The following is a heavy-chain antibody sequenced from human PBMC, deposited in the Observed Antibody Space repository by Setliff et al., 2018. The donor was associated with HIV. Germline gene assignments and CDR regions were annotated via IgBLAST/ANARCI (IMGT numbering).Heavy chain of an antibody. Sequence: ASVKVSCKASGYTLTTYGISWVRQAPGQGLEWMGWINTETGNPMYAQGFRGRFVFSLDTSVSTAYLQITSLKTEDTAMYYCARVGSYWSTFDYWGQGALVTVSS. CDR1: GYTLTTYG. CDR3: ARVGSYWSTFDY. CDR2: INTETGNP. V-gene: IGHV7-4-1*02. J-gene: IGHJ4*02. D-gene: IGHD1-26*01.